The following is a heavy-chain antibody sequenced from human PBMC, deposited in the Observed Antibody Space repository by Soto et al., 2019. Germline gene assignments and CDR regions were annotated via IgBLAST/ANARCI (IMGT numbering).Heavy chain of an antibody. CDR2: IYPGDSDT. D-gene: IGHD6-25*01. V-gene: IGHV5-51*01. CDR1: GYSFTAYW. J-gene: IGHJ4*02. Sequence: GESLKISWKGFGYSFTAYWVGWVRQMPGKGLECMGFIYPGDSDTTYSPSFQGHVTISADKYSSTAYLQWSSLKASDTAMYYCARVDSSGCSEYWGQGTLVTVSS. CDR3: ARVDSSGCSEY.